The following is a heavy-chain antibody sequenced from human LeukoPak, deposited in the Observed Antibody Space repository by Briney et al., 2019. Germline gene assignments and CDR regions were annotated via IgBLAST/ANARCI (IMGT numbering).Heavy chain of an antibody. CDR1: GGSFSGYY. Sequence: SETLSLTCAVYGGSFSGYYWSWIRQPPGKGLEWIGEINHSGSTNYNPSLKSRVTISVDTSKNQFSLKLSSVTAADTAVYYCARGVLGYCSSTSCYTGVGFDYWGQGTLVTVSS. D-gene: IGHD2-2*02. V-gene: IGHV4-34*01. CDR2: INHSGST. CDR3: ARGVLGYCSSTSCYTGVGFDY. J-gene: IGHJ4*02.